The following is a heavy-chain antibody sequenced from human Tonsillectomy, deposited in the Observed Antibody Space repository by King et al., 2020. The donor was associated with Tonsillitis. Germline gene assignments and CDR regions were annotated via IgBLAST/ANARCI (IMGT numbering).Heavy chain of an antibody. CDR1: GFTFSSYA. CDR2: ISGSGGST. CDR3: AKDSMRTGKALDY. J-gene: IGHJ4*02. V-gene: IGHV3-23*04. D-gene: IGHD2-8*02. Sequence: VQLVESGGGLVQPGGSLRLSCAASGFTFSSYAMSWVRQAPGKGLEWVSAISGSGGSTYYADSVKGRFPISRDNSKNTLYLQMNSLRAEDTAVYYCAKDSMRTGKALDYWGQETLVTVSS.